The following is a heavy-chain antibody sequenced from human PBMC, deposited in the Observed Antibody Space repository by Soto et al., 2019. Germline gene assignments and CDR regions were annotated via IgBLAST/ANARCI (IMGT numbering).Heavy chain of an antibody. CDR2: IWYDGGNK. CDR1: GFTFSSYG. D-gene: IGHD4-17*01. J-gene: IGHJ4*02. V-gene: IGHV3-33*01. Sequence: GSLRLSCAASGFTFSSYGMHWVRQAPGKGLEWVAVIWYDGGNKYYADSVKGRFTMSRDNSKNILYLQMNSLRAEDTAVYYCARDGTMTTVTTAFDYWGQGTLVTVSS. CDR3: ARDGTMTTVTTAFDY.